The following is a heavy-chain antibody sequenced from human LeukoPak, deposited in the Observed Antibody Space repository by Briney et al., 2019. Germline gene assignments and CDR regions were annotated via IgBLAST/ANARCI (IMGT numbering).Heavy chain of an antibody. CDR3: ARGGYYDSSGYYLDY. V-gene: IGHV3-66*02. CDR2: IYSGGST. D-gene: IGHD3-22*01. J-gene: IGHJ4*02. Sequence: PGGSLRLSCAASGFTVSSNYMSWVRQAPGKGLEWVSVIYSGGSTYYADSVKGRFTISRDNSKNTLYLQMNSPRAEDTAVYYCARGGYYDSSGYYLDYWGQGTLVTVSS. CDR1: GFTVSSNY.